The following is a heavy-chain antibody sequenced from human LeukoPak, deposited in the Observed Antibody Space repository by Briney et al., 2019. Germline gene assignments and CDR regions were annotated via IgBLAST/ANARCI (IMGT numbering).Heavy chain of an antibody. V-gene: IGHV3-30*04. Sequence: GGSLRLSCVASGFIFSDHAFHWVRQSPDKGLEWVALIGSDGTKKYYADSVQGRFTVSRENSKNTLFLQMNTVRADDTAVYFCARQMTSTRLFDSWGQGTLVTVSS. J-gene: IGHJ4*02. CDR1: GFIFSDHA. D-gene: IGHD5/OR15-5a*01. CDR2: IGSDGTKK. CDR3: ARQMTSTRLFDS.